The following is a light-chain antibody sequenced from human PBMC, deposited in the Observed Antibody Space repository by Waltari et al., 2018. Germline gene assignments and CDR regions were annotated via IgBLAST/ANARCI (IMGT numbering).Light chain of an antibody. V-gene: IGKV1-5*03. CDR2: RTS. CDR1: QSVATW. J-gene: IGKJ2*01. Sequence: VTITCRASQSVATWLAWYQQKPGKAPKILMFRTSILQSGVPSRFSGSGSGTDFTLTISSLQPEDFATYFCQQYNSAPHTFGQGTKVDI. CDR3: QQYNSAPHT.